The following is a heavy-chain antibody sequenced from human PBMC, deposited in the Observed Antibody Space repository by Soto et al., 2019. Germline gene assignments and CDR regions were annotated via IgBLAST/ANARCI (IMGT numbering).Heavy chain of an antibody. CDR3: AKGGTYYYDSSGYSGDY. V-gene: IGHV3-30*18. J-gene: IGHJ4*02. CDR2: ISYDGSNK. D-gene: IGHD3-22*01. CDR1: GFTFSSYV. Sequence: GGSLRLSCAASGFTFSSYVMHWVRQAPGKGLEWVAVISYDGSNKYYADSVKGRFTISRDNSKNTLYLQMNSLRAEDTAVYYCAKGGTYYYDSSGYSGDYWGQGNLVPRSP.